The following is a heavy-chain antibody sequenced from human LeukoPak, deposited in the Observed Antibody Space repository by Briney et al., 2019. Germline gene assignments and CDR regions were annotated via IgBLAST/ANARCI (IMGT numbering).Heavy chain of an antibody. Sequence: GGFLRLSCAASGFTFSSYAMSWVRQAPGKGLEWVSAISGSGGSTYYADSVKGRFTISRDNSKNTLYLQMDSLRAEDTAVYYCAKDREGVYNWFDPWGQGTLVTVSS. CDR1: GFTFSSYA. CDR2: ISGSGGST. J-gene: IGHJ5*02. CDR3: AKDREGVYNWFDP. V-gene: IGHV3-23*01. D-gene: IGHD3-3*01.